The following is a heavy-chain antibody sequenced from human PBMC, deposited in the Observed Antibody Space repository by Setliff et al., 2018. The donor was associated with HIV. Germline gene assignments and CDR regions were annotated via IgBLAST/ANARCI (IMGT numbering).Heavy chain of an antibody. D-gene: IGHD6-13*01. V-gene: IGHV4-61*09. Sequence: LSLTCTVSGGSISSGSYYWSWIRQPAGKGLEWIGHIHTSGSTKYNPSLKSRVTISVDTSKNQFSLNLRSVTAADTAVYYCAREPAAGAYYFDYWGQGTLVTVSS. CDR1: GGSISSGSYY. J-gene: IGHJ4*02. CDR2: IHTSGST. CDR3: AREPAAGAYYFDY.